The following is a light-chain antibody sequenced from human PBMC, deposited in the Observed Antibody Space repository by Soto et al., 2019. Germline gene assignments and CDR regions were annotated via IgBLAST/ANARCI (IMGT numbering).Light chain of an antibody. CDR3: SSYTGSSTLVV. J-gene: IGLJ2*01. V-gene: IGLV2-14*01. CDR1: SSDVGGYNY. Sequence: QSVLTQPASVSGSPGQSITISCTGTSSDVGGYNYVSWYQQHPGKAPKLMIYDVSNRPSGVSNRFSGSKSGNTASLTISGLQAEEEADYYCSSYTGSSTLVVFGGGTKVTVL. CDR2: DVS.